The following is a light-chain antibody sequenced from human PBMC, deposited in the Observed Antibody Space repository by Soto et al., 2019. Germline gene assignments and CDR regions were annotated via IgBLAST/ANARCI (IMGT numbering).Light chain of an antibody. CDR2: EGS. CDR1: SSEVGSYKY. Sequence: QSALTQPACVSGSPGQSITISCTGTSSEVGSYKYMSWHQQEPGKAPKLIIYEGSKRPSGVSNRFSGSMSDNMASLTISELQTEDEADYYCCLYGGRFFGGGTKLTVL. J-gene: IGLJ2*01. CDR3: CLYGGRF. V-gene: IGLV2-23*01.